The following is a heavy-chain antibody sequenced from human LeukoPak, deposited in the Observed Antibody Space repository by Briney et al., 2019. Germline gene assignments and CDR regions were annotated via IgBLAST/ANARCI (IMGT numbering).Heavy chain of an antibody. V-gene: IGHV3-48*04. CDR2: ISSGSGTI. Sequence: GGSLRLSCAASGFSFNSHSMNWVRQAPGQGLEWVSYISSGSGTIYYADSVKGRFTISRDNAKNSLYLQMNSLRAEDTAVYFCARERTACGGDCLDYWGQGTLVTVSS. CDR3: ARERTACGGDCLDY. J-gene: IGHJ4*02. CDR1: GFSFNSHS. D-gene: IGHD2-21*02.